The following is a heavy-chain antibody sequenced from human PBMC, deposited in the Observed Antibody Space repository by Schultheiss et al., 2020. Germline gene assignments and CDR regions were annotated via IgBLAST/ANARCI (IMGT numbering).Heavy chain of an antibody. CDR1: GGTFSSYA. D-gene: IGHD3-10*01. V-gene: IGHV1-69*04. J-gene: IGHJ4*02. CDR3: ARETPSQWGHRGTDGSGDLDY. CDR2: IIPILGIA. Sequence: SVKVSCKASGGTFSSYAISWVRQAPGQGLEWMGRIIPILGIANYAQKFQGRVTITADKSTSTAYMELSSLRSEDTAVYYCARETPSQWGHRGTDGSGDLDYWGQGTLVTVSS.